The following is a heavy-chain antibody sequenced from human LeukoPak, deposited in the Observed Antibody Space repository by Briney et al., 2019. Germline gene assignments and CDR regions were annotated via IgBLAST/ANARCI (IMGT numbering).Heavy chain of an antibody. D-gene: IGHD6-19*01. CDR2: ISSSGGTT. V-gene: IGHV3-23*01. J-gene: IGHJ4*02. CDR3: AKAGIAVPATPEY. CDR1: GFTFSDYY. Sequence: PGGSLRLSCAASGFTFSDYYMRWIRQAPGKGLEWVSVISSSGGTTYYSDSVKGRFIISRDNSKNTLCLQMNSLRAEDTAVYYCAKAGIAVPATPEYCGQGTQVTVSS.